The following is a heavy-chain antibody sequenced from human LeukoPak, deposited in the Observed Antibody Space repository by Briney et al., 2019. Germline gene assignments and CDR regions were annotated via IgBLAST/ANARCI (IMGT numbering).Heavy chain of an antibody. D-gene: IGHD3-22*01. CDR1: GGSISSGSYY. CDR3: ARDLWYYYDSSGYYHWYFDL. Sequence: SETLSLTCTVSGGSISSGSYYWSWIRQPAGKGLEWIRRIYTSGSTNYNPSLKSRVTISVDTSKNQFSLKLSSVTAADTAVYYCARDLWYYYDSSGYYHWYFDLWGRGTLVTVSS. V-gene: IGHV4-61*02. CDR2: IYTSGST. J-gene: IGHJ2*01.